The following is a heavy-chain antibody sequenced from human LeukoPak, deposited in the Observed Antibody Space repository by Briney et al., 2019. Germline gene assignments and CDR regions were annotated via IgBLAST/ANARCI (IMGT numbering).Heavy chain of an antibody. J-gene: IGHJ5*02. CDR2: INTNTGNP. Sequence: ASVKVSCKASGYTFTSYAMNWVRQAPGQGLERMGWINTNTGNPTYAQGFTGRFVFSLDTSVSTAYLQISSLKAEDTAVYYCARDGRITIFGVVISWFDPWGQGTLVTVSS. V-gene: IGHV7-4-1*02. CDR1: GYTFTSYA. D-gene: IGHD3-3*01. CDR3: ARDGRITIFGVVISWFDP.